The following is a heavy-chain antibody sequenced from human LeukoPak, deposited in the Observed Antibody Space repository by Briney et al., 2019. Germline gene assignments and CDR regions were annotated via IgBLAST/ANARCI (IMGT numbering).Heavy chain of an antibody. CDR3: ARAGGSSWADY. CDR1: GFTFSSYS. CDR2: ISSSSGYI. J-gene: IGHJ4*02. Sequence: GGSLRLSCAASGFTFSSYSMNWVRQAPGKGLEWVSSISSSSGYIYYADSVKGRFTISRDNAKNSLYLQMNSLRAEDTAVYYCARAGGSSWADYWGQGTLVTVSS. V-gene: IGHV3-21*01. D-gene: IGHD6-13*01.